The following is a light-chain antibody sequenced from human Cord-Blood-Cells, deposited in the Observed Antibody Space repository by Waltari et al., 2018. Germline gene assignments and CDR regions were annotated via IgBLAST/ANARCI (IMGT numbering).Light chain of an antibody. J-gene: IGLJ1*01. V-gene: IGLV1-40*01. CDR3: QSYDSSLSGYV. Sequence: QSVLTLLPSVSGVPGQRVTISFTGRRSILRAGFDVNWYQQVTGTAPKLLIYGNSNRPSGVPDRFSGSKSGTSASLAITGLQAEDEADYYCQSYDSSLSGYVFGTGTKVTVL. CDR1: RSILRAGFD. CDR2: GNS.